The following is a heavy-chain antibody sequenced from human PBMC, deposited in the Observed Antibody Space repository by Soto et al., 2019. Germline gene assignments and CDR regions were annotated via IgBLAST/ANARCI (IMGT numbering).Heavy chain of an antibody. CDR3: ARDRKIAVLRYFDWPGGMDV. CDR2: INAGNGNT. CDR1: GYTFTSYA. D-gene: IGHD3-9*01. V-gene: IGHV1-3*01. Sequence: GASVQVSCKASGYTFTSYAMHWVRQAPGQRLEWMGWINAGNGNTKYSQKFQGRVTITRDTSASTAYMELSSLRSEDTAVYYCARDRKIAVLRYFDWPGGMDVWGQGTTVTVSS. J-gene: IGHJ6*02.